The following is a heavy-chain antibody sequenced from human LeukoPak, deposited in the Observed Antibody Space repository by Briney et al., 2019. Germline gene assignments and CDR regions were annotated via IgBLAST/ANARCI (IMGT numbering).Heavy chain of an antibody. CDR2: ISGSGGST. CDR1: GFTFSSYA. Sequence: PGGSLRLSCAASGFTFSSYAMSWVRQAPGKGLEWVSAISGSGGSTYYADSVKGRFTISRDNSKNTLCLQMNSLRAEDTAVYYCAKVGYCGGDCYSDGQFDYWGQGTLVTVSS. CDR3: AKVGYCGGDCYSDGQFDY. V-gene: IGHV3-23*01. D-gene: IGHD2-21*01. J-gene: IGHJ4*02.